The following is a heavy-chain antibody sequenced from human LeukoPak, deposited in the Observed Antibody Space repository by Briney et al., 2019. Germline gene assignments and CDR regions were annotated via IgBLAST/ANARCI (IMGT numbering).Heavy chain of an antibody. CDR2: INPSSGGT. J-gene: IGHJ4*02. CDR3: ARDQSGSYEY. V-gene: IGHV1-2*02. CDR1: GYTFTDLY. D-gene: IGHD1-26*01. Sequence: ASVKVSCNASGYTFTDLYIHWVRQAPGQGLEWMGLINPSSGGTNYAQKFQGRVTMTRDTSISTAYMELSRLRSDDTAVYYCARDQSGSYEYWGQGTLVTVSS.